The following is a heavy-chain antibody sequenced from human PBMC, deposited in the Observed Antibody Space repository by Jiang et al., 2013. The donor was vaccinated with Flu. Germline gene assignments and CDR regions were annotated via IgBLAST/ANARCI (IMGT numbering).Heavy chain of an antibody. CDR2: ISSRSSYI. CDR3: ARVGDRAPVRTEYSSSGGQFDY. CDR1: GFTFSSYS. Sequence: VQLLESGGGLVKPGGSLRLSCAASGFTFSSYSMNWVRQAPGKGLEWVSSISSRSSYIYYADSVKGRFTVSRDNAENSLYLQMDSLRAEDTAVYYCARVGDRAPVRTEYSSSGGQFDYWGQGTLVTVSS. V-gene: IGHV3-21*01. J-gene: IGHJ4*02. D-gene: IGHD6-6*01.